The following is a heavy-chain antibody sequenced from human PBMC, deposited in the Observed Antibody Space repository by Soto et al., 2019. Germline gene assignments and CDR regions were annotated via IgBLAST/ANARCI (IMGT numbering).Heavy chain of an antibody. CDR3: TRSVTGTTAHFDY. D-gene: IGHD1-7*01. CDR2: MRSKAKSYAT. Sequence: EVQLVESGGGLVQPGGSLKLSCAASGFTFSGSAMHWVRQASGKGLEWVGRMRSKAKSYATAYAASVKGRFTISRDDSKNTAYLQMNSLKTEDTDVYYCTRSVTGTTAHFDYWGQGNLVTVSS. CDR1: GFTFSGSA. V-gene: IGHV3-73*02. J-gene: IGHJ4*02.